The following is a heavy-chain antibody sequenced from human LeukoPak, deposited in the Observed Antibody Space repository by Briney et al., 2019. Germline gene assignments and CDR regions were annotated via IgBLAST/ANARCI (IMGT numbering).Heavy chain of an antibody. D-gene: IGHD5-12*01. CDR3: ARGAGGYSGYETIDY. V-gene: IGHV4-59*01. CDR2: IYYSGST. Sequence: SETLPLTCTASGGSNSSYYWSWIRQPPGKGLEWIGYIYYSGSTNYNPSLKSRVTISVDTSKNQFSLKLSSVTAADTAVYYCARGAGGYSGYETIDYWGQGTLVTVSS. J-gene: IGHJ4*02. CDR1: GGSNSSYY.